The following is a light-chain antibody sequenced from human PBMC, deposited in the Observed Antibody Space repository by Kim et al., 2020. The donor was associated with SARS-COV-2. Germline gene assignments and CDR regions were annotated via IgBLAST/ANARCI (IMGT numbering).Light chain of an antibody. V-gene: IGLV2-8*01. CDR3: SSYGGSSNLI. CDR1: SSDVGGYNY. J-gene: IGLJ2*01. CDR2: EVN. Sequence: GQSAPISGPGTSSDVGGYNYVSWFQQHPGKAPKLIIFEVNKRRSGVPDRFSGSKSGNTASLTVSELQAEDEADYYCSSYGGSSNLIFGGGTQLTVL.